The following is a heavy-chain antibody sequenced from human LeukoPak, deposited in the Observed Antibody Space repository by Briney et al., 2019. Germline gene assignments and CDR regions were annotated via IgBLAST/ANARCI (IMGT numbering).Heavy chain of an antibody. CDR3: ARDNYDSSGYYSGMDY. CDR1: GGSFSGYY. V-gene: IGHV4-34*01. Sequence: SETLSLTCAVYGGSFSGYYWSWIRQPPGKGLEWIGEINHSGSTNYNPSLKSRVTISVDTSKNQFSLKLSSVTAADTAVYYCARDNYDSSGYYSGMDYWGQGTLVTVSS. D-gene: IGHD3-22*01. CDR2: INHSGST. J-gene: IGHJ4*02.